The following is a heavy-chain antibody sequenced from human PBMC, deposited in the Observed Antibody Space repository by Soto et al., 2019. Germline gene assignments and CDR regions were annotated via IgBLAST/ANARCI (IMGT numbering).Heavy chain of an antibody. Sequence: GGSLRLCCAASGFTFENFAMHWVRQAPGKGLEWVSAISWNSGSIGYADSVKGRFTISRDNAKNSLYLQMNSLRAEDTALYYCAKDLQYSSDPQGFDYWGQGTLVTVSS. J-gene: IGHJ4*02. CDR2: ISWNSGSI. D-gene: IGHD6-19*01. CDR3: AKDLQYSSDPQGFDY. V-gene: IGHV3-9*01. CDR1: GFTFENFA.